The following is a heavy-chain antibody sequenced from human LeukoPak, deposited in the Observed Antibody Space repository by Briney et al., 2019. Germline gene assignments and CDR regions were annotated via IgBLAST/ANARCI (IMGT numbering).Heavy chain of an antibody. CDR3: ARESGYYYDTRYFDY. CDR1: GGSISSSNW. V-gene: IGHV4-4*02. CDR2: IYHSGST. D-gene: IGHD3-22*01. Sequence: SETLSLTCAVSGGSISSSNWWGWVRQPPGKGLEWIGEIYHSGSTNYNPSLKSRVTISVDKSKNQFSLKLSSVTAADTAVYYCARESGYYYDTRYFDYWGREPWSPSPQ. J-gene: IGHJ4*02.